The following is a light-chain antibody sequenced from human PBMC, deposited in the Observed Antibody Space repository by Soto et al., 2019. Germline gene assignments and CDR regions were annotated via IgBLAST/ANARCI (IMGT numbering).Light chain of an antibody. CDR3: HQRSNWPPIT. CDR1: QSLSSH. Sequence: EIVLTQSPATLSLSPGERATLSLRASQSLSSHIPWYQQKPGQAPRLLIYDASNRATGIPARFSGSGSGTDFTLTIRSLEPEDFAVYYCHQRSNWPPITFGQRTRLQSK. V-gene: IGKV3-11*01. J-gene: IGKJ5*01. CDR2: DAS.